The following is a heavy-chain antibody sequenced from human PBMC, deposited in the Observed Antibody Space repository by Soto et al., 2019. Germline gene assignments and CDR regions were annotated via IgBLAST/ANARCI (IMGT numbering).Heavy chain of an antibody. J-gene: IGHJ3*01. CDR2: IKPNGGST. CDR3: AAFCSAGGCPPGPWN. CDR1: GYSFTTYY. Sequence: QVVQSGAEVRKPGASVKVSCKASGYSFTTYYIHWFRPAPGQGLEWMAIIKPNGGSTKSAQKFQGRVTVTRDMSASTVYMELSSLRSDDTAVYYCAAFCSAGGCPPGPWNWGRGKMVTVSS. D-gene: IGHD2-15*01. V-gene: IGHV1-46*03.